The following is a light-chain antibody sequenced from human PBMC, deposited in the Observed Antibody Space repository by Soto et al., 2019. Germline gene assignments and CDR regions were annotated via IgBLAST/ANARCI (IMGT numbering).Light chain of an antibody. V-gene: IGLV1-40*01. CDR2: DYS. J-gene: IGLJ3*02. CDR3: QSYYSSLSGWV. Sequence: QSVLTQPPSVSGAPGQRVTISCSGSSSNIGAGYNVHWYQQLPGTAPKLLISDYSSRPSGVPNRFSGSKSDTSASLAITGLQAEDEADYYCQSYYSSLSGWVFGGGTKLTVL. CDR1: SSNIGAGYN.